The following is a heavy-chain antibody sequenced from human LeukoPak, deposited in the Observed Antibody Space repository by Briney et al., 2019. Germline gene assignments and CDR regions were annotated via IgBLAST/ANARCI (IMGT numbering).Heavy chain of an antibody. J-gene: IGHJ6*03. CDR1: GGSISSSSYY. V-gene: IGHV4-39*07. CDR3: ARVRHDVSIAAGSLLYYMDV. D-gene: IGHD6-25*01. Sequence: SETLSLTCTVSGGSISSSSYYWGWIRQPPGKGLEWIGSIYYSGSTYYNPSLKSRVTISVDTSKNQFSLKLSSVTAADTAVYYCARVRHDVSIAAGSLLYYMDVWGKGTTVTVSS. CDR2: IYYSGST.